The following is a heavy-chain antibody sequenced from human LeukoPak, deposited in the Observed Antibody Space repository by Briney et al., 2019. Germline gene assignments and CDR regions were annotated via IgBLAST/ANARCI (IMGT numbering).Heavy chain of an antibody. CDR3: ATDLNSGSYEY. Sequence: ASVKVSCKASGGTFSSYAISWVRQAPGQGLEWMGGFDPEDGETIYAQKFQGRVTMTEDTSTDTAYMELSSLRSEDTAVYYCATDLNSGSYEYWGQGTLVTVSS. J-gene: IGHJ4*02. CDR1: GGTFSSYA. D-gene: IGHD3-10*01. CDR2: FDPEDGET. V-gene: IGHV1-24*01.